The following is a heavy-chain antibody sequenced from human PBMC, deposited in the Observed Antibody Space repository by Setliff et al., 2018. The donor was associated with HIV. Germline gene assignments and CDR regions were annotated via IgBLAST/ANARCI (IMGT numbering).Heavy chain of an antibody. CDR3: ARGAGAVAGTERWFDP. Sequence: PSETLSLTCTVSGGSISSYYWSWIRQPPGKGLEWIGYIYYSGSTNYNPSLKSRVTISVDTSKIQFSLKLSSVTAADTAVYYCARGAGAVAGTERWFDPWGQGTLVTVSS. CDR1: GGSISSYY. D-gene: IGHD6-19*01. J-gene: IGHJ5*02. CDR2: IYYSGST. V-gene: IGHV4-59*01.